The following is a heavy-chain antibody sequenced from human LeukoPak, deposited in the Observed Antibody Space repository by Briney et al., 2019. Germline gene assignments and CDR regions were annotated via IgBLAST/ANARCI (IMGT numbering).Heavy chain of an antibody. CDR2: IKQDGSEK. CDR3: AKGHYRPTPDY. Sequence: PGGSLRLSCAASGFTFSSYSMNWVRQAPGKGLEWVANIKQDGSEKYYVDSVKGRFTISRDNAKNSLYLQMNSLRAEDTAVYYCAKGHYRPTPDYWGQGTLVTVSS. J-gene: IGHJ4*02. D-gene: IGHD3-10*01. CDR1: GFTFSSYS. V-gene: IGHV3-7*03.